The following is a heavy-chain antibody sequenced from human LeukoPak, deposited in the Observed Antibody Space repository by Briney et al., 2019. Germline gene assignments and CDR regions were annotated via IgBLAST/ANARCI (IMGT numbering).Heavy chain of an antibody. CDR1: GYTITGYY. CDR3: ARGFRLSAIEDWFDP. D-gene: IGHD2-2*02. Sequence: GASVKVSCKASGYTITGYYMHWVRQAPGQGLEWMGRINPDSGGTNYAQKFQGWVTMTRDTSISTAYMELSGLRSDDTAVYYCARGFRLSAIEDWFDPWGQGTLVTVSS. J-gene: IGHJ5*02. CDR2: INPDSGGT. V-gene: IGHV1-2*04.